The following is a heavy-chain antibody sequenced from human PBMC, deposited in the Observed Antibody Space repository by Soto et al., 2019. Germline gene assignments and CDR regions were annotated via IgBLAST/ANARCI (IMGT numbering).Heavy chain of an antibody. CDR1: GGSISSSSYC. D-gene: IGHD6-13*01. Sequence: PSETLSLTCTVSGGSISSSSYCWGWIRQPPGKGLEWIGNIYYSGSTYYNPSLKSRVTISVDTSKNQFSLKLSSVTAADTAVYYCARHQSHSSSYVDPWGQGTLVTVS. CDR2: IYYSGST. CDR3: ARHQSHSSSYVDP. V-gene: IGHV4-39*01. J-gene: IGHJ5*02.